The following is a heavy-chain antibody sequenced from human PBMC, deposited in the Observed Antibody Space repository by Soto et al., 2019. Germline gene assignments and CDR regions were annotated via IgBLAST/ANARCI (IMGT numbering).Heavy chain of an antibody. J-gene: IGHJ2*01. CDR3: ARGRSDSSASFNEGASYHNWYFDL. CDR1: GGSVGSGYHY. V-gene: IGHV4-61*01. D-gene: IGHD3-22*01. CDR2: AYYSGGA. Sequence: QEQLQESGPGLVKPSETLSLTCTVSGGSVGSGYHYWGWIRQPPGKGPECLGYAYYSGGANYNPSLQSRVTISVDTSQKQFSLKLKFVTAADTAMYYCARGRSDSSASFNEGASYHNWYFDLWGRGTLVTVSS.